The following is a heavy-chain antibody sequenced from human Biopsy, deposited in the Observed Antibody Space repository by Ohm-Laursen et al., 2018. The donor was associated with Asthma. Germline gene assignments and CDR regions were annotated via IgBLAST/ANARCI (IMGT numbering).Heavy chain of an antibody. V-gene: IGHV1-24*01. CDR1: GYSLTDLS. Sequence: ASVKVSCNVSGYSLTDLSMHWVRQAPGQGLEWMGGHDHEEGGTENARRFQGRVTMTEDTSTDTAYMELSSLSSDDTAVYYCASDFPKDYVRYNFQFWGQGTLVTVSS. CDR2: HDHEEGGT. D-gene: IGHD4-17*01. CDR3: ASDFPKDYVRYNFQF. J-gene: IGHJ4*02.